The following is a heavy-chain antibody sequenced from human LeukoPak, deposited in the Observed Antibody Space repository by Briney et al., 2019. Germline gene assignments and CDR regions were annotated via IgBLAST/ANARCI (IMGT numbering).Heavy chain of an antibody. CDR3: ARDSSLGMD. J-gene: IGHJ4*02. D-gene: IGHD1-26*01. V-gene: IGHV3-64*01. Sequence: GGSLRLSCAASGFTFSTYAMYWVRQAPGKGLEYVSAISGSGVNTYYANPVKGRYTISRDNSKNTLYLQLGSLRAEDMAVYYCARDSSLGMDWGQGTLVTVSA. CDR1: GFTFSTYA. CDR2: ISGSGVNT.